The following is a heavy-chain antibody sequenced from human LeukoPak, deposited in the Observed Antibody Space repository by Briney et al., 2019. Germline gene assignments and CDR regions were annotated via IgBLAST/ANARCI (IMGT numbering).Heavy chain of an antibody. CDR2: FYFSGST. J-gene: IGHJ6*02. CDR1: GGSINGYY. CDR3: ARGEALRQNYGMDV. Sequence: SETLSLTCTVSGGSINGYYWSWIRQPPGKGREWIGYFYFSGSTDYNPSLKSRVTISVDTSKNQFFLKLTSVTAADTAVYYCARGEALRQNYGMDVWGQGTTVTVSS. V-gene: IGHV4-59*01.